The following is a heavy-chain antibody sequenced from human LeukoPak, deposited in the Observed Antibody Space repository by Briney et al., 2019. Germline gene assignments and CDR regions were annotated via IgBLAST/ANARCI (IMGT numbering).Heavy chain of an antibody. J-gene: IGHJ5*01. CDR1: GGSFNPFY. CDR2: INHSGNT. CDR3: PRGPAPGSRFAWFDF. Sequence: SETLSLTCAVYGGSFNPFYWNWIRQSPGKGLEWIGEINHSGNTNYNPSLKSRVTISVDTSNNQFSLKLIYVAAADTALYYFPRGPAPGSRFAWFDFWGQGILVPVSS. V-gene: IGHV4-34*01. D-gene: IGHD3-10*01.